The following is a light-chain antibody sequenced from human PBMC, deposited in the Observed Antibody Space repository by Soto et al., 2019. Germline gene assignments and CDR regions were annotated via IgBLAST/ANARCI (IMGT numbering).Light chain of an antibody. CDR3: SSYTSSSTSYV. V-gene: IGLV2-14*01. J-gene: IGLJ1*01. Sequence: QSALTQPASVSGSPGQSITISCTGTSSDVGGYNYVSWYQQHPGKAPKLMIYDVSNRPSGVSNRFSGSKSGNNASLTISGLQAADEADYYCSSYTSSSTSYVFGTGTKLTVL. CDR1: SSDVGGYNY. CDR2: DVS.